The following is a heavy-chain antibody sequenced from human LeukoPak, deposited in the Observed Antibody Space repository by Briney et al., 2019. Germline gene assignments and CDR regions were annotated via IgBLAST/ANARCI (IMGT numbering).Heavy chain of an antibody. Sequence: ASVKGSCKASGYTFTSYGISWVRQAPGQGLEWMGWISAYNGNTNYAQKLQGRVTMTTDTSTSTAYMELRSLRSDDTAVYYCARVVNYGSGSYYVRDVWGQGTRVTVSS. J-gene: IGHJ4*02. CDR1: GYTFTSYG. CDR3: ARVVNYGSGSYYVRDV. V-gene: IGHV1-18*01. D-gene: IGHD3-10*01. CDR2: ISAYNGNT.